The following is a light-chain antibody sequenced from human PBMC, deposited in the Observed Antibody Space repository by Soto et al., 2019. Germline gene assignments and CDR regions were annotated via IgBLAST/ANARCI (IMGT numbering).Light chain of an antibody. V-gene: IGKV1-12*01. CDR2: TAS. CDR3: QQANSFPLT. Sequence: DIQMTQSPSSVSASVGDRVTITCRASQGISRWLVWYQQKPGQAPNVLIHTASSLQSGVPSRFSGSGSGTDFTLTISSLQPEDFAPYYCQQANSFPLTFGGGPKVEIK. J-gene: IGKJ4*01. CDR1: QGISRW.